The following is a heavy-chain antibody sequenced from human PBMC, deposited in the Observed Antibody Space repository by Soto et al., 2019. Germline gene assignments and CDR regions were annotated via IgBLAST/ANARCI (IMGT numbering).Heavy chain of an antibody. CDR1: GFTVSSNY. J-gene: IGHJ6*02. Sequence: PGGSLRLSCAASGFTVSSNYMSWVRQAPGKGLEWVSVIYSGGSTYYADSVKGRFTISRDNSKNTLYLQMNSLRAEDTAVYYCARVRDSSSSHYYYGMDVWGQGTTVTVSS. CDR2: IYSGGST. D-gene: IGHD6-6*01. V-gene: IGHV3-53*01. CDR3: ARVRDSSSSHYYYGMDV.